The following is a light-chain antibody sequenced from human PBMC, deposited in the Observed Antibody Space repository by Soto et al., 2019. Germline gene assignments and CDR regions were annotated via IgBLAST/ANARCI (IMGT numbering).Light chain of an antibody. V-gene: IGKV1-33*01. Sequence: DIQMTQSPGSLSSCLGGIVTITCQASQDISKSLNWYQQKPGKAPKLLIYAASNLGTGVPSRFSGGGSGTDFSFTISSLQPEDVATYYCQHCDNLLRVTFGPGTKVDIK. CDR3: QHCDNLLRVT. CDR2: AAS. CDR1: QDISKS. J-gene: IGKJ3*01.